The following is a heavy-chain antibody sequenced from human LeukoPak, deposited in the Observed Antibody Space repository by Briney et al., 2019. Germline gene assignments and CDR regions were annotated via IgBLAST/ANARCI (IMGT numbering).Heavy chain of an antibody. V-gene: IGHV1-46*01. CDR3: ARLTLSYYYDSSGYFDY. CDR1: GYTFTSYY. CDR2: INPSGGST. J-gene: IGHJ4*02. Sequence: ASVKVSCKASGYTFTSYYMHWVRQAPGQGLEWMGIINPSGGSTSHAQKFQGRVTITADKSTSTAYMELSSLRSEDTAVYYCARLTLSYYYDSSGYFDYWGQGTLVTVSS. D-gene: IGHD3-22*01.